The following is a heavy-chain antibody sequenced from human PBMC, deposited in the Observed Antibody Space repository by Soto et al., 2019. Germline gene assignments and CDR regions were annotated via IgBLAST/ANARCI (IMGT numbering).Heavy chain of an antibody. Sequence: QVQLQQWGAGLLKPSETLSLTCAVNGASFTGYYWSWIRQPPGKGLEWVAVISYDGSNKYYADSVKGRFTISRDNSKNTLYLQMNSLRAEDTAVYYCAKAKGGGSGWPYFDYWGQGTLVTVSS. V-gene: IGHV3-30*18. J-gene: IGHJ4*02. CDR2: ISYDGSNK. CDR3: AKAKGGGSGWPYFDY. D-gene: IGHD6-19*01. CDR1: GASFTGYY.